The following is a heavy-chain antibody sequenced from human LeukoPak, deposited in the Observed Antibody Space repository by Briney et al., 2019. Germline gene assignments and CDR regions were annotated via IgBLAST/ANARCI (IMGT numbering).Heavy chain of an antibody. J-gene: IGHJ4*02. Sequence: GASVKVSCKASGYTFTSYAMNWVRQAPGQGLEWMGCVNPNSGDTNYAQKFQGSVTMTRDTSISTVYMELSRLRSDDTAVYYCARADDYVWGVREYWGQGTLVTVSS. CDR3: ARADDYVWGVREY. CDR1: GYTFTSYA. CDR2: VNPNSGDT. V-gene: IGHV1-2*02. D-gene: IGHD3-16*01.